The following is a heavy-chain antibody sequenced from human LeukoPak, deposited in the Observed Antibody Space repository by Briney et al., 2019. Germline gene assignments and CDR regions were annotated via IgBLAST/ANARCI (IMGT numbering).Heavy chain of an antibody. D-gene: IGHD3-16*01. Sequence: SETLSLTCTVSGGSISGYYWSWSRQPPGKGLEWIGYIYYSGSTNYNPSLKSRVTMSVDTSKNQFSLKLSSVTAADTAVYYCVRDRGGAPFDYWGQGSLVAVSS. V-gene: IGHV4-59*01. CDR3: VRDRGGAPFDY. CDR1: GGSISGYY. J-gene: IGHJ4*02. CDR2: IYYSGST.